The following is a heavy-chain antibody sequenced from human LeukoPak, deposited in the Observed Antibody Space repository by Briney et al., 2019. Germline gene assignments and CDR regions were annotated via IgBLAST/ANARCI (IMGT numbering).Heavy chain of an antibody. J-gene: IGHJ6*02. CDR1: GGTFSSYA. D-gene: IGHD4-23*01. CDR2: IIPIFGTA. CDR3: ARGNSGAYYYYGMDV. V-gene: IGHV1-69*05. Sequence: GASVKVSCKASGGTFSSYAISWVRQAPGQGLEWMGGIIPIFGTANYAQKLQGRVTMTTDTSTSTAYMELRSLRSDDTAVYYCARGNSGAYYYYGMDVWGQGATVTVSS.